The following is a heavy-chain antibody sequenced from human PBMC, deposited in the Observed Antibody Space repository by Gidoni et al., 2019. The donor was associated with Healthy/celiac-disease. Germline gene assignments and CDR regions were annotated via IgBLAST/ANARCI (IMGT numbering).Heavy chain of an antibody. J-gene: IGHJ4*02. CDR3: AREGMATITGPSNFDY. D-gene: IGHD5-12*01. V-gene: IGHV4-59*01. Sequence: QVQLQESGPGLVKPSETLSLTCTVSGGSISSYYWSWIRQPPGKGLEWIGYIYYSGSTNYNPSLKSRVTISVDTSKNQFSLKLSSVTAADTAVYYCAREGMATITGPSNFDYWGQGTLVTVSS. CDR2: IYYSGST. CDR1: GGSISSYY.